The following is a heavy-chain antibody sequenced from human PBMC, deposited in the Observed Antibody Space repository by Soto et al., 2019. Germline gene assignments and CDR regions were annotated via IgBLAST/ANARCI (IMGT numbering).Heavy chain of an antibody. J-gene: IGHJ5*02. CDR1: GFTFSGYW. CDR2: IKQDGSEE. CDR3: ARGPGLRPARIRGLGWFDP. D-gene: IGHD6-6*01. Sequence: EMQLVESGGGLVQPGGSLRLACTASGFTFSGYWMNWVRQAPGKGLEWVARIKQDGSEEHYVDSVKGRFTISRDNANNSVYLKMNSLRAEDTAVYYCARGPGLRPARIRGLGWFDPWGQGVLVTVSS. V-gene: IGHV3-7*03.